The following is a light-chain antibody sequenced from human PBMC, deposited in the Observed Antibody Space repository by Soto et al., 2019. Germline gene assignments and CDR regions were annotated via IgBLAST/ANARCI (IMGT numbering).Light chain of an antibody. CDR2: AAS. Sequence: DIQMTQSPSTLSASVGDRVTITCRASQSISSWLAWYQQKPGKAPNLLIYAASSLQSGVPSRFSGSGSGTDFTLTISSLQPEEFVTYYCQQTYSTPITFGQGTRLEIK. V-gene: IGKV1-39*01. CDR1: QSISSW. J-gene: IGKJ5*01. CDR3: QQTYSTPIT.